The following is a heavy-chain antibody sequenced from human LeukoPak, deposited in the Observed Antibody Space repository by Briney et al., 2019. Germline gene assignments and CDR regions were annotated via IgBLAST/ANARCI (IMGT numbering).Heavy chain of an antibody. CDR1: GGSISSGDYY. CDR2: IYYSGST. V-gene: IGHV4-30-4*01. D-gene: IGHD2-21*01. J-gene: IGHJ4*02. Sequence: SETLSLTCTVSGGSISSGDYYWSWVRQPPGTGLEWIGYIYYSGSTYYNPSLKSRVTISVDTSKNQFSLKLSSVTAADTAVYYCARDRLPGPRWGQGTLVTVSS. CDR3: ARDRLPGPR.